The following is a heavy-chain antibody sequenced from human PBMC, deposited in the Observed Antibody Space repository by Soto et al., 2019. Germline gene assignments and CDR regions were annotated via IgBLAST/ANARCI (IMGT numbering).Heavy chain of an antibody. CDR1: GFNVNYNS. J-gene: IGHJ5*01. Sequence: EVHLVETGGGLMQPGGSLRLSCAASGFNVNYNSMNWVRQAPGKGLEWLSVMHSDGITAYAGSVKGRFTVSRDNSENTFFLQMNSLRAEDTAVYYCARHGWLESWGQGTLVTVSS. CDR2: MHSDGIT. V-gene: IGHV3-53*02. CDR3: ARHGWLES.